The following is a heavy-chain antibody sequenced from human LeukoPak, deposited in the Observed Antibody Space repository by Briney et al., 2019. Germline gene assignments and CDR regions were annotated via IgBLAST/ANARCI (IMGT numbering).Heavy chain of an antibody. J-gene: IGHJ4*02. D-gene: IGHD5-24*01. CDR3: ARDGYNYTHDY. V-gene: IGHV3-66*01. CDR1: GFTVSSNY. Sequence: GGSLRLSCAASGFTVSSNYMSWVRQAPGKGLEWVSVIYSGGSTYCADSVKGRFTISRDNSKNTLYLQVNSLRAEDTAVYYCARDGYNYTHDYWGQGTLVTVSS. CDR2: IYSGGST.